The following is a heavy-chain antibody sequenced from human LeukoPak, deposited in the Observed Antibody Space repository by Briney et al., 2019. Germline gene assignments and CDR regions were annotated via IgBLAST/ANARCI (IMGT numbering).Heavy chain of an antibody. CDR3: ARVSGYSGYDDLDY. CDR2: IFYSGST. V-gene: IGHV4-59*12. Sequence: TSETLSLTCTVAAGSISNYHWSWIRQPPGKGLEWIGCIFYSGSTYYNPPLKSRVTMSVDTSKNQFSLKLSSVNAADTAVYYCARVSGYSGYDDLDYWGQGTLVTVSS. D-gene: IGHD5-12*01. J-gene: IGHJ4*02. CDR1: AGSISNYH.